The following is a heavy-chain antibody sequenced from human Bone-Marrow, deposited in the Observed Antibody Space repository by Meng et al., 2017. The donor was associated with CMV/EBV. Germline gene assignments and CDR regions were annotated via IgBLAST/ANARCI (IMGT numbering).Heavy chain of an antibody. CDR1: GLTFSSHA. D-gene: IGHD3-3*01. J-gene: IGHJ3*02. V-gene: IGHV3-30*04. CDR2: ISYDGSNK. CDR3: ARVHQDTYYDFRSGDALDI. Sequence: GGSLRLSCAASGLTFSSHAMHWVRQAPGKALEWVALISYDGSNKYYADSVKGRFTISRDNSKNTLYLQMNSLRAEDTAVYYCARVHQDTYYDFRSGDALDISGQGTMVTVSS.